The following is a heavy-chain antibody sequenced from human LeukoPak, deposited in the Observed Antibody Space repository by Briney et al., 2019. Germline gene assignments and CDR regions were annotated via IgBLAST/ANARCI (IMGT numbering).Heavy chain of an antibody. Sequence: SETLSLTCTVSGYSISSGYYWSWIRQPAGKGLEWIGRIYTSGSTNYNPSLKSRVTISVDTSKNQFSLKLSSVTAADTAVYYCARLAADPDSYYYYYYMDVWGKGTTVTISS. V-gene: IGHV4-61*02. CDR2: IYTSGST. D-gene: IGHD2-15*01. J-gene: IGHJ6*03. CDR3: ARLAADPDSYYYYYYMDV. CDR1: GYSISSGYY.